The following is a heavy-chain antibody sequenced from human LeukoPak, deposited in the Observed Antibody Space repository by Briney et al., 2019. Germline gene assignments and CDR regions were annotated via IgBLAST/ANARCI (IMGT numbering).Heavy chain of an antibody. Sequence: GGSLRLSCAASGFTLTNFGLNWVRQAPGKGLEWVSYIGSSGTTIYYADSVEGRFTISRDSAKNSLYLEMNSLRVEDTAVYYCARGIAGRITIFGVLVGGYFDYWGRGALVTVSS. D-gene: IGHD3-3*01. CDR2: IGSSGTTI. J-gene: IGHJ4*02. V-gene: IGHV3-48*04. CDR3: ARGIAGRITIFGVLVGGYFDY. CDR1: GFTLTNFG.